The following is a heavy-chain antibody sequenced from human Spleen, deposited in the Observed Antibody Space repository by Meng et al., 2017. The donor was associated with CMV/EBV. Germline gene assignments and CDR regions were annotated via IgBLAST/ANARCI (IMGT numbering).Heavy chain of an antibody. V-gene: IGHV3-30-3*01. CDR1: GFTFSSYV. D-gene: IGHD6-13*01. CDR3: ASWQQLVP. CDR2: ISYDGSNK. Sequence: VEVGGGVVRAWWVLGLACSASGFTFSSYVLHWVRQAPGKGLEWVAVISYDGSNKYYADSVKGRFTISRDNSKNTLYLQMNSLRAEDTAVYYCASWQQLVPWGQGTLVTVSS. J-gene: IGHJ5*02.